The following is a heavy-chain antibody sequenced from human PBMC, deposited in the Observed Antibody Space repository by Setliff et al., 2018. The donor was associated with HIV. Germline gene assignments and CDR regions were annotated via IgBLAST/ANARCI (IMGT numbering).Heavy chain of an antibody. V-gene: IGHV1-69*02. CDR1: RSTFNSHT. D-gene: IGHD3-3*01. J-gene: IGHJ6*03. Sequence: SVKVSCKASRSTFNSHTINWVRQAPGQGLDWMGRIIPILGVANYAQRFQGKVTITADKSTSTAYMELNSLRFDDTAMYYCVRGVQSPPHYSYYYMDVWGEGTMVTVSS. CDR3: VRGVQSPPHYSYYYMDV. CDR2: IIPILGVA.